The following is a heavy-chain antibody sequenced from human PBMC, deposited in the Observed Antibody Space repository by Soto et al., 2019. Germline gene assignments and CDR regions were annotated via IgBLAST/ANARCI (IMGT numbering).Heavy chain of an antibody. V-gene: IGHV3-23*01. J-gene: IGHJ6*02. CDR1: GFTFSSYA. Sequence: PGGSLRLSCAASGFTFSSYAMSWVRQAPGKGLEWVSAISGSGGSTYYADSVKSRFTISRDNSKNTLYLQMNSLRAEDTAVYYCAKDQGISYFWSGYPYYYYYYGMDVWGQGTTVTVSS. D-gene: IGHD3-3*01. CDR2: ISGSGGST. CDR3: AKDQGISYFWSGYPYYYYYYGMDV.